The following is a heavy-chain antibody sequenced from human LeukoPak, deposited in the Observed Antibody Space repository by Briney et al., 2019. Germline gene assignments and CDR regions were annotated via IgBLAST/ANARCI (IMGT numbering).Heavy chain of an antibody. J-gene: IGHJ6*02. CDR1: GYTFTSYA. D-gene: IGHD3-22*01. Sequence: ASVKVSCKASGYTFTSYAMSWVRQAPGQGLEWMGWINTNTGNPTYAQGFTGRFVFSLDTSVSTAYLQISSLKAEDTAVYYCARDLYYYDSSGYFPYYGMDVWGQGTTVTVSS. CDR2: INTNTGNP. CDR3: ARDLYYYDSSGYFPYYGMDV. V-gene: IGHV7-4-1*02.